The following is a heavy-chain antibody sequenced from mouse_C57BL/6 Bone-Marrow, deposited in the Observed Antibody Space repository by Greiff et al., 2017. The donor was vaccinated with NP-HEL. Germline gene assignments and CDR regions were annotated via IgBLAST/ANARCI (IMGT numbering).Heavy chain of an antibody. Sequence: EVQLQQSGPELVKPGASVKISCKASGYTFTDYYMNWVKQSHGKSLEWIGDINPNNGGTSYNQKFKGKATLTVDKSSSTACMELRSLTSEDSAVYYCARDYGSSYPFDYWGQGTTLTVSS. CDR2: INPNNGGT. CDR1: GYTFTDYY. CDR3: ARDYGSSYPFDY. J-gene: IGHJ2*01. V-gene: IGHV1-26*01. D-gene: IGHD1-1*01.